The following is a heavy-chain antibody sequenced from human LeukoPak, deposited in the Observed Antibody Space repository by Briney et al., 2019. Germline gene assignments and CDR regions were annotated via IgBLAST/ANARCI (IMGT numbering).Heavy chain of an antibody. D-gene: IGHD1-26*01. CDR3: AREDGYSGSWYSDY. J-gene: IGHJ4*02. CDR2: ISSTSIYT. Sequence: LSLTCTVSGGSISSGGYYMSWIRQAPGKGLEWVSDISSTSIYTNYADSVKGRFTISRDNAKNSLYLQMNSLRAEDTAVYYCAREDGYSGSWYSDYWGQGTLVTVSS. CDR1: GGSISSGGYY. V-gene: IGHV3-11*05.